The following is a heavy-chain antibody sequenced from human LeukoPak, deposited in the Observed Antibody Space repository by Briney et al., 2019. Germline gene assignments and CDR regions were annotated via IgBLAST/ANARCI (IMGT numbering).Heavy chain of an antibody. Sequence: GGSLRLSCAASGFTFRSYWMSWVRRAPGKGLEWVSAISGSGGSTYYADSVKGRFTISRDNSKNTLYLQMNSLRAEDAAVYYCAKEGSGSSNFDYWGQGTLVTVSS. V-gene: IGHV3-23*01. CDR2: ISGSGGST. CDR1: GFTFRSYW. J-gene: IGHJ4*02. CDR3: AKEGSGSSNFDY. D-gene: IGHD1-26*01.